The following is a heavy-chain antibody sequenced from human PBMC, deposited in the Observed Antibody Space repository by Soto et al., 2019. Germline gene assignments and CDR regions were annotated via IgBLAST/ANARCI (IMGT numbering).Heavy chain of an antibody. J-gene: IGHJ6*02. CDR2: ISGSGGST. CDR3: VKSNRAASYYYYGMDV. V-gene: IGHV3-23*01. Sequence: PGGSLRLSCAASGFTFSSYAISWVRQAPGKGLEWVSAISGSGGSTHYADSVKGRFTISRDNSRHTLHLQMSSLRAEDTAVYYCVKSNRAASYYYYGMDVWGQGTTVTVSS. CDR1: GFTFSSYA. D-gene: IGHD2-8*01.